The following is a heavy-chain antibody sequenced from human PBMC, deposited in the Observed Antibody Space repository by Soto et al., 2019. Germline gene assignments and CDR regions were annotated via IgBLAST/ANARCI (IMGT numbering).Heavy chain of an antibody. V-gene: IGHV1-69*13. Sequence: SVKASCKASGGTFSSYAISWVRQAPGQGLEWMGWIIPIFGTANYAQKYQGRVTITADESTSTAYIELSSLRSEDTAGYYCAKNHGSRDYYDSSGYSSPFDYWGRGTLVAVSS. CDR1: GGTFSSYA. D-gene: IGHD3-22*01. CDR3: AKNHGSRDYYDSSGYSSPFDY. J-gene: IGHJ4*02. CDR2: IIPIFGTA.